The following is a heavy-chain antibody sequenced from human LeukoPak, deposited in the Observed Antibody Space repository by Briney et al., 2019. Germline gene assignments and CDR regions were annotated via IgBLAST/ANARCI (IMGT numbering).Heavy chain of an antibody. D-gene: IGHD5-12*01. Sequence: TSSETLSLTCAVYGGSFSGYYWSWIRQPPGKVLEWIGEINHSGSTNYNPSLKSRVTISVDTSKNQFSLKLSSVTAADTAVYYCARGRGPTYRAKRIWFDPWGQGTLVTVSS. J-gene: IGHJ5*02. CDR2: INHSGST. V-gene: IGHV4-34*01. CDR3: ARGRGPTYRAKRIWFDP. CDR1: GGSFSGYY.